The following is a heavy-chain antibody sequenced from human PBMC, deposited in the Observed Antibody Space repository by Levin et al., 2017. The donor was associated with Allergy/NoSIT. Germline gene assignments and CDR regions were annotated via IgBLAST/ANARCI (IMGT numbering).Heavy chain of an antibody. D-gene: IGHD6-19*01. Sequence: SQTLSLTCTVSGGSISSSYWSWIRQPPGKGLEWIGYIYYSGSTNYNPSLKSRVTISVDTSKNQFSLKLSSVTAADTAVYYCARDRAVAGDDYGMDVWGQGTTVTVSS. CDR2: IYYSGST. V-gene: IGHV4-59*01. CDR1: GGSISSSY. CDR3: ARDRAVAGDDYGMDV. J-gene: IGHJ6*02.